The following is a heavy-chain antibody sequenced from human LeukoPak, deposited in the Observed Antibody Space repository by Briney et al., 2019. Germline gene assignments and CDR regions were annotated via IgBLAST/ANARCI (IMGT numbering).Heavy chain of an antibody. V-gene: IGHV3-23*01. CDR2: ISGSGGST. CDR1: GFIFGNHA. Sequence: GGSLRLSCAASGFIFGNHAMSWVRQAPGKGLEWVSTISGSGGSTYYAESVKGRCTFSRDNSKDTLYLQLNSLRVEDTAVYYCAKVPYSDYGSGRPPFMDVWGQGTTVAVSS. CDR3: AKVPYSDYGSGRPPFMDV. D-gene: IGHD3-10*01. J-gene: IGHJ6*02.